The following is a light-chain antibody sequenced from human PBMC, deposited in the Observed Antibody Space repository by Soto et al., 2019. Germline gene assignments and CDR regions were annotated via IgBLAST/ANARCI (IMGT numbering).Light chain of an antibody. CDR3: VPNTRSTPSVV. J-gene: IGLJ2*01. CDR2: DVS. CDR1: SSDVGGYNF. V-gene: IGLV2-14*01. Sequence: QSALTQPASVSGSPGQSITISCTGSSSDVGGYNFVSWYQQYPGKAPKLMVHDVSSRPSGISDRFSGSKSGNTASLPTSGLQAEDEANYSGVPNTRSTPSVVFGGGPK.